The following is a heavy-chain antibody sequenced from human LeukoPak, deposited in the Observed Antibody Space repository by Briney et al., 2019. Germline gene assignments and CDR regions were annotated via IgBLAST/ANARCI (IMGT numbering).Heavy chain of an antibody. CDR1: GGSISSYY. V-gene: IGHV4-59*01. CDR2: IHYSGNS. Sequence: SETLSLTCTVSGGSISSYYRSWIRQPPGKGLEWIGYIHYSGNSNYNPSLKSRVTMSVDTSKNQFSLKLRSVTAADTALYYCAKGRRGFDSWGQGTLVTVSS. CDR3: AKGRRGFDS. J-gene: IGHJ5*01.